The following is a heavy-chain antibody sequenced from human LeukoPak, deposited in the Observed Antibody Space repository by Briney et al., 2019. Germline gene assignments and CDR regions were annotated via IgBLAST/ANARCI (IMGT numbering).Heavy chain of an antibody. D-gene: IGHD6-19*01. J-gene: IGHJ4*02. Sequence: ASVKVSCKASGYTFTSYGISWVLQAPGQGLEWMGWISAYNGNTNYAQKLQGRVTMTTDTSTSTAYMELRSLRSDDTAVYYCARVGRVAVAGHFDYWGQGTLVTVSS. CDR3: ARVGRVAVAGHFDY. CDR1: GYTFTSYG. CDR2: ISAYNGNT. V-gene: IGHV1-18*01.